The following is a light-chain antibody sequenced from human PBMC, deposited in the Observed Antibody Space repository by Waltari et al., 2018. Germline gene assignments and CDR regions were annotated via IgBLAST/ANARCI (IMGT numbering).Light chain of an antibody. CDR2: AAS. J-gene: IGKJ4*01. CDR1: QGISSW. CDR3: HQYNSYPLT. Sequence: DIQRTESPSARSASVGDRVHITCQPSQGISSWLAWYQQKPEKAPKSLIYAASSLQSGVPSRFSGSVSGTDFTLTISSLQPEDFATYYGHQYNSYPLTFGGGTKVEIK. V-gene: IGKV1D-16*01.